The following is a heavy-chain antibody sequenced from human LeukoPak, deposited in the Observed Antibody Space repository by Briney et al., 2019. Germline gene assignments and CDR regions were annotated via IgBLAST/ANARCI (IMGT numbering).Heavy chain of an antibody. CDR1: GFTFDDYA. V-gene: IGHV3-43D*03. J-gene: IGHJ4*02. CDR2: ISWDGGST. D-gene: IGHD6-19*01. Sequence: GSLKLSCAASGFTFDDYAMHWVRQAPGKGLEWVSLISWDGGSTYYADSVKGRFTISRDNSKNSLYLQMNSLRAEDTALYYCAKEVAGTLDYWGQGTLVTVSS. CDR3: AKEVAGTLDY.